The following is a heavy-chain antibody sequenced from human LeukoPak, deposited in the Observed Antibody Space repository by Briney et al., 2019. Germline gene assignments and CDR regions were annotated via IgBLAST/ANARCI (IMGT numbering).Heavy chain of an antibody. Sequence: SETLSLTCAVYGGSFSGYYWSWIRQPPGKGLEWIGEINHSGSTNYNPSLKSRVTISVDTSKNQFSLKLSSVTAADTAVYYCARVFGYYYDSSGYPTPYFDYWGQGTLVTVSS. V-gene: IGHV4-34*01. CDR3: ARVFGYYYDSSGYPTPYFDY. CDR1: GGSFSGYY. D-gene: IGHD3-22*01. J-gene: IGHJ4*02. CDR2: INHSGST.